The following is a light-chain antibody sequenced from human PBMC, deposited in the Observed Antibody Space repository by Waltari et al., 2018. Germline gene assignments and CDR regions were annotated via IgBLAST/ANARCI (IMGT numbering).Light chain of an antibody. CDR1: SSYVGTYKY. Sequence: QSALTQPRSVSGSPGPSVPISCPGTSSYVGTYKYVSWHQQHPGQAPKLIIFDVSKRPSGVPDRFSGSKSGDTASLTISGLQAEDEADYYCCSYTVSNTLLFGGGTKLTVL. CDR3: CSYTVSNTLL. V-gene: IGLV2-11*01. CDR2: DVS. J-gene: IGLJ2*01.